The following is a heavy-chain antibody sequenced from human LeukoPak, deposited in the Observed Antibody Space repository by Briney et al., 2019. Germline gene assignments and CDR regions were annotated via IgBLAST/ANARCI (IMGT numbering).Heavy chain of an antibody. D-gene: IGHD3-9*01. Sequence: SETLSLTCTVSGGSISSSSYYWGWIRQPPGKGLEWIGSIYYSGSTYYNPSLKSRVTISVDTSKNQFSLKLSSVTAADTAVYYCKGNILTGYYYYYYGMDVWGQGTTVTVSS. V-gene: IGHV4-39*07. CDR1: GGSISSSSYY. J-gene: IGHJ6*02. CDR3: KGNILTGYYYYYYGMDV. CDR2: IYYSGST.